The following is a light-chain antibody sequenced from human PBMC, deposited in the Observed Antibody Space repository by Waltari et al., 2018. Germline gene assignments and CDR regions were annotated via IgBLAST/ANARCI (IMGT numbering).Light chain of an antibody. J-gene: IGKJ2*01. CDR2: LAS. CDR3: QHSHT. CDR1: QSINKY. Sequence: DIQMTQSPSSLSASVGDRVTITCRASQSINKYLNWYQHKPGKAPTLLIYLASSLQGAVPSRFSGSGSGTDFTLTISDLQPEDFATYYCQHSHTFGQGTKLEI. V-gene: IGKV1-39*01.